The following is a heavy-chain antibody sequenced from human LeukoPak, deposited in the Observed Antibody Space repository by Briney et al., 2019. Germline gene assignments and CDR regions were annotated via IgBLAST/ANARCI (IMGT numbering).Heavy chain of an antibody. J-gene: IGHJ6*02. CDR1: GFTFSSYE. V-gene: IGHV3-48*03. Sequence: GGSLRLSCAASGFTFSSYEMNWVRQAPGKGLEWVSDISSSGSTIYYADSVKGRFTISRDNAKNSLYLQMNSLRAEDTAVYYCARDRPSGGYDYGVDVWGQGTTVTVSS. CDR2: ISSSGSTI. CDR3: ARDRPSGGYDYGVDV. D-gene: IGHD4-23*01.